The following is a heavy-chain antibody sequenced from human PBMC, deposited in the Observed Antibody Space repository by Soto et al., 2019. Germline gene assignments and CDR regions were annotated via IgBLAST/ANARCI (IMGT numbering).Heavy chain of an antibody. J-gene: IGHJ4*02. CDR1: GYTFTSYA. CDR3: ARTTPMVRGVIKYYFDY. V-gene: IGHV1-8*03. D-gene: IGHD3-10*01. CDR2: MNAGSGNT. Sequence: ASVKVSCKASGYTFTSYAMHWVRQAPGQRLEWMGWMNAGSGNTGYSQKFQGRVTITRNTSISTAYMELSSLRSEDTAVYYCARTTPMVRGVIKYYFDYWGQGTLVTVSS.